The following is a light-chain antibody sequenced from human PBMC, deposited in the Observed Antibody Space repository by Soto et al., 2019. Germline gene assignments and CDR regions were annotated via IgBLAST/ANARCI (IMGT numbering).Light chain of an antibody. Sequence: EIVMTQSPATLSVSPGERATLSCRASQSVSNNLAWYQPKPGQAPRLLIYGASTRATGIPARFSGSGSGAEFTLTVSILQSEDFAVYYCQQYNTWPRTFGQGTKVEIK. CDR3: QQYNTWPRT. V-gene: IGKV3-15*01. CDR1: QSVSNN. J-gene: IGKJ1*01. CDR2: GAS.